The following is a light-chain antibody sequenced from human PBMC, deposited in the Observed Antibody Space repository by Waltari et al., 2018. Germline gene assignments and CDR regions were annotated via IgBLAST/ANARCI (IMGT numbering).Light chain of an antibody. CDR3: LQYFDASRT. Sequence: IVMTQCPDSLAVSLGEPATINCRSSQSLFYTSNNKYYLGWYQQKPGLPPKLLIYWASTRESGVPDRFSGSGSVTDFTLTISSLQAEDVAVYYCLQYFDASRTFGQGTKLEIK. J-gene: IGKJ2*01. CDR1: QSLFYTSNNKYY. CDR2: WAS. V-gene: IGKV4-1*01.